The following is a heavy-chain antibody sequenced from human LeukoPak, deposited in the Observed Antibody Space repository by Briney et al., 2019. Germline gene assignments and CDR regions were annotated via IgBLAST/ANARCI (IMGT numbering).Heavy chain of an antibody. V-gene: IGHV3-7*01. J-gene: IGHJ6*03. D-gene: IGHD6-13*01. CDR3: ARKTAAGRVYYYYYMDV. CDR2: IKQDGSEK. Sequence: KSGGPRRLSCAASGLTFSSSWMSWVRQAPGKGLGWVANIKQDGSEKYYVDSVKGRFTISRDNAKNSLYLQMNSLRAEDTAVYYCARKTAAGRVYYYYYMDVWGKGTTVTVSS. CDR1: GLTFSSSW.